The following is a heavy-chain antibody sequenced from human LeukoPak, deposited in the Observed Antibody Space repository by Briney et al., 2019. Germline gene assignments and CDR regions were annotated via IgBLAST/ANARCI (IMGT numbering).Heavy chain of an antibody. J-gene: IGHJ4*02. V-gene: IGHV3-30*02. CDR1: GFTFSSYG. D-gene: IGHD3-3*01. Sequence: QSGGSLRLSCAASGFTFSSYGMHWVRQAPGKGLEWVAFIRYDGSNKYYADSVKGRFTISRDNSKNTLYLQMNSLRAEDTAVYYCATLPQLRFLEWLPRDYWGQGTLVTVSS. CDR3: ATLPQLRFLEWLPRDY. CDR2: IRYDGSNK.